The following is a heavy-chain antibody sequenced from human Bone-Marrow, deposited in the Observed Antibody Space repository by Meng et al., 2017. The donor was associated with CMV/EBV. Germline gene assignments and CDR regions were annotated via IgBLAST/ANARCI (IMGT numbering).Heavy chain of an antibody. D-gene: IGHD6-13*01. CDR1: GGSISRSNW. V-gene: IGHV4-4*02. CDR2: IYHSGST. Sequence: CAFSGGSISRSNWWRWVRQPPGKGLEWIGEIYHSGSTNYNPSLKSRVTISVDKSKNQFSLKLSSVTAADTAVYYCARVPSSSWQFNWFDPWGQGTLVTV. J-gene: IGHJ5*02. CDR3: ARVPSSSWQFNWFDP.